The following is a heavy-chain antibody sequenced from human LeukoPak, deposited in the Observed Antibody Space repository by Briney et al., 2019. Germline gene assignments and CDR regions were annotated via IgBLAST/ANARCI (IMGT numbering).Heavy chain of an antibody. CDR2: ISYDGSSK. CDR1: GFTFSSYA. Sequence: PGGSLRLSCAASGFTFSSYAMHWVRQAPGKGLEWVAVISYDGSSKYYADSVKGRFTISRDNSKNTLYLQMNSLRAEDTAVYYCARDYYDSSGYPHPFDYWGQGTLVTVSS. V-gene: IGHV3-30-3*01. CDR3: ARDYYDSSGYPHPFDY. D-gene: IGHD3-22*01. J-gene: IGHJ4*02.